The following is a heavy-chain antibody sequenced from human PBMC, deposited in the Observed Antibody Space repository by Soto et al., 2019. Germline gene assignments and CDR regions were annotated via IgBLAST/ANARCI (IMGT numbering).Heavy chain of an antibody. CDR2: IGGSGGST. J-gene: IGHJ6*02. V-gene: IGHV3-23*01. D-gene: IGHD4-17*01. CDR3: AMPGGATVTTDYYYYGMDV. Sequence: GGSLRLSCAASGFTFSSYAMSWVRQAPGKGLEWVSAIGGSGGSTYYADSVKGRFTISRDNSKNTLYLQMNSLRAEDTAVYYCAMPGGATVTTDYYYYGMDVWGQGTTVTVSS. CDR1: GFTFSSYA.